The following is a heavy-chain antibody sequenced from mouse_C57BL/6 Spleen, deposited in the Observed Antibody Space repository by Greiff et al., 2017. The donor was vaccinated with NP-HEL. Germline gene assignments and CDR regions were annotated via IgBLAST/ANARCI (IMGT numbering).Heavy chain of an antibody. V-gene: IGHV5-6*01. Sequence: EVQLQQSGGDLVKPGGSLKLSCAASGFTFSSYGMSWVRQTPDKRLEWVATISSGGSYTYYPDSVKGRFTISRDNAKNTLYLQMSSRKSEDTAMYYCARQGDGGRAMDYWGQGTSVTVSS. D-gene: IGHD1-1*02. CDR3: ARQGDGGRAMDY. CDR2: ISSGGSYT. CDR1: GFTFSSYG. J-gene: IGHJ4*01.